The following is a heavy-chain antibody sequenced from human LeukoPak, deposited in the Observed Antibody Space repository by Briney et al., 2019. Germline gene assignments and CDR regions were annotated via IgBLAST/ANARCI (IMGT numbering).Heavy chain of an antibody. CDR3: AKEGYYDSSGVFDY. CDR1: GFTFSSYG. D-gene: IGHD3-22*01. CDR2: IRYDGSNK. J-gene: IGHJ4*02. V-gene: IGHV3-30*02. Sequence: TGGSLRLSCAASGFTFSSYGMHWVRQAPGKGLEWVAFIRYDGSNKYYADSVKGRFTISRDNSKNTLYLQMNSLRAEDTAVHYCAKEGYYDSSGVFDYWGQGTLVIVSS.